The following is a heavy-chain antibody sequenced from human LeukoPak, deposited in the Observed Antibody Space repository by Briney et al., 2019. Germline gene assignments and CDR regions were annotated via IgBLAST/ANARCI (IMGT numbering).Heavy chain of an antibody. CDR2: IWYDGSNK. V-gene: IGHV3-33*01. J-gene: IGHJ3*02. CDR3: ARDEADAFDI. Sequence: GSPRLSCAASGFTFSSYGMHWVRQAPGKGLEWVAVIWYDGSNKYYADSVKGRFTTSRDNSKNTLYLQMNSLRAEDTAVYYCARDEADAFDIWGQGTMVTVSS. CDR1: GFTFSSYG.